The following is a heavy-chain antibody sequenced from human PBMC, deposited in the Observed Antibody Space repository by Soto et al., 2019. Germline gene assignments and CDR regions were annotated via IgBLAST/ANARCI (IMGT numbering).Heavy chain of an antibody. J-gene: IGHJ5*02. CDR3: AKGYYSSSSTWFDP. CDR2: ISWNSGSI. V-gene: IGHV3-9*01. CDR1: GFTFDDYA. D-gene: IGHD6-6*01. Sequence: PGGSLRLSCAASGFTFDDYAMHWVRQAPGKGLEWVSGISWNSGSIGYADSVKGRFTISRDNAKNSLYLQMNSLRAEDTALYYCAKGYYSSSSTWFDPWGQGTLVTVSS.